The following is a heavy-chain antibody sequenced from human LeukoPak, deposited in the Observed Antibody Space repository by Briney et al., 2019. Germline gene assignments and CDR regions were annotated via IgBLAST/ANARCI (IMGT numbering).Heavy chain of an antibody. Sequence: SETLSLTCTVSGYSISSGYYWGWIRQPPGKGLEWIGSIYHSGSTYYNPSLKSRVTISVDTSKNQFSLKLSSVTAADTAVYYCARDAIDYYGSGYFDYWGQGTLVTVSS. V-gene: IGHV4-38-2*02. CDR1: GYSISSGYY. J-gene: IGHJ4*02. CDR3: ARDAIDYYGSGYFDY. D-gene: IGHD3-10*01. CDR2: IYHSGST.